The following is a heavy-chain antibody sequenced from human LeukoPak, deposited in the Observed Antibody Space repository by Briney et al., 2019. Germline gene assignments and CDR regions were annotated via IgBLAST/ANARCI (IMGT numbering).Heavy chain of an antibody. CDR1: GGSFSGYY. CDR2: INHSGST. V-gene: IGHV4-34*01. D-gene: IGHD6-6*01. J-gene: IGHJ6*02. CDR3: AAQLVRADYYYGMDV. Sequence: PSETLPLTCAVYGGSFSGYYWSWIRQPPGKGLEWIGEINHSGSTNYNPSLKSRVTISVDTSKNQFSLKLSSVTAADTAVYYCAAQLVRADYYYGMDVWGQGTTVTVSS.